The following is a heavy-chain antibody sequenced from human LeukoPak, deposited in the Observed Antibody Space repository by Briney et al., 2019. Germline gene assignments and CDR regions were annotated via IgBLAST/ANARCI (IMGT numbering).Heavy chain of an antibody. D-gene: IGHD6-13*01. CDR1: GFTFSSYG. V-gene: IGHV3-33*01. CDR3: ASAPGYSSSWTDSYYYYGMDV. CDR2: ICIIGINK. Sequence: GGSLRLSWAASGFTFSSYGMHWVRQAPGKGLEWVPLICIIGINKYYADSVKGRFTISRDNSKNTLYLQMNSLRAEDTAVYYCASAPGYSSSWTDSYYYYGMDVWGKGTTVTVSS. J-gene: IGHJ6*04.